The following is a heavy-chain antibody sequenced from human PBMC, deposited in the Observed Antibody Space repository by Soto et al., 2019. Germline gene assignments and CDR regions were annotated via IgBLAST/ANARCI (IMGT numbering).Heavy chain of an antibody. CDR3: ACTNFGSGSSIDF. CDR2: INPKNGVT. CDR1: GYTFTGYF. V-gene: IGHV1-2*02. Sequence: QVQLVQSGAEMKKPGASLKVSCKASGYTFTGYFIHWVRQAPGQGLEWMGWINPKNGVTKYAQNFQGRVTWTRDTSIRTAYMELSRLRSEDTARYYCACTNFGSGSSIDFWGRGTLVTVSS. J-gene: IGHJ4*02. D-gene: IGHD3-10*01.